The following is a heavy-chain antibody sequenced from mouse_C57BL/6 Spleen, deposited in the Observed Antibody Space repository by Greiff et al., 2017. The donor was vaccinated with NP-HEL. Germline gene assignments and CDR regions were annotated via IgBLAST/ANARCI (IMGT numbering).Heavy chain of an antibody. V-gene: IGHV1-78*01. CDR3: ARGGLRRDWYFDV. CDR2: IYPRDGST. J-gene: IGHJ1*03. D-gene: IGHD2-2*01. Sequence: VQLQQSDAELVKPGASVKISCKVSGYTFTDHAIHWMKQRPEQGLEWIGYIYPRDGSTKYNEKFKGKATLTADKSSSTAYMQLNSLTSEDSAVYFCARGGLRRDWYFDVWGTGTTVTVSS. CDR1: GYTFTDHA.